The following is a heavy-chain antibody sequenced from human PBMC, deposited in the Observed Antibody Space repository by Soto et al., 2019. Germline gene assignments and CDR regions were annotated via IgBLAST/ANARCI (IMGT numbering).Heavy chain of an antibody. Sequence: GGSLRLSCAASGFTVSSNYMSWVRQAPGKGLEWVSVIYSGGSTYYADSVKGRFTISGHNSKNTLYLQMNSLRAEDTAVYYCARVAYDFWSGYPITLSYYYYMDVWGKGTTVTVSS. J-gene: IGHJ6*03. CDR2: IYSGGST. CDR3: ARVAYDFWSGYPITLSYYYYMDV. V-gene: IGHV3-53*04. CDR1: GFTVSSNY. D-gene: IGHD3-3*01.